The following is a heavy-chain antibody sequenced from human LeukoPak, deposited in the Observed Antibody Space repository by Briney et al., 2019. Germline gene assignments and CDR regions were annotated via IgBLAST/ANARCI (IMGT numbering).Heavy chain of an antibody. CDR1: GFIFSSYG. J-gene: IGHJ4*02. CDR3: AKVGSSWFRGYFDY. D-gene: IGHD6-13*01. V-gene: IGHV3-30*18. Sequence: QSGGSLRLSCAASGFIFSSYGMHWVRQAPGKGLEWVAVISYDGSNKYYADSVKGRFTISRDNSKNTLYLQMNSLRAEDTAVYYCAKVGSSWFRGYFDYWGQGTLVTVSS. CDR2: ISYDGSNK.